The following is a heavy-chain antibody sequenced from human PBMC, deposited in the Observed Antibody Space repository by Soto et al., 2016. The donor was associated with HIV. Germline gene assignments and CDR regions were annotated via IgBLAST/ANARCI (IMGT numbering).Heavy chain of an antibody. J-gene: IGHJ4*02. V-gene: IGHV3-33*01. Sequence: GFTFSDYGMHWVRQAPGKGLEWVAVIWYDGSNKYYADSVKGRFTISRDNSKNTLYLQMNSLRAEDTAVYYCARAPGDYGDNSGWGQGTLVTVSS. CDR1: GFTFSDYG. CDR3: ARAPGDYGDNSG. D-gene: IGHD4-17*01. CDR2: IWYDGSNK.